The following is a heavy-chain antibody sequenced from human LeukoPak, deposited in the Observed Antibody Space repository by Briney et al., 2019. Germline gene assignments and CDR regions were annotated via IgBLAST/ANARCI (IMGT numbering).Heavy chain of an antibody. CDR2: INPNSGGT. CDR1: GYTFTSYY. J-gene: IGHJ4*02. D-gene: IGHD4-11*01. V-gene: IGHV1-2*02. Sequence: ASVKVSCKASGYTFTSYYMHWVRQAPGQGLEWMGIINPNSGGTNYAQKFQGRVTMTRDTSISTAYMELSRLRSDDTAVYYCARVTTRRLDVFDYWGQGTLVTVSS. CDR3: ARVTTRRLDVFDY.